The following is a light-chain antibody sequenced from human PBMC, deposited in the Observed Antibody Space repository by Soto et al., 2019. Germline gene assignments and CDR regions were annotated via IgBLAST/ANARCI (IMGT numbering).Light chain of an antibody. CDR3: SSYTTSSPHWV. CDR1: SSDVGGYNY. J-gene: IGLJ3*02. CDR2: EVS. V-gene: IGLV2-14*01. Sequence: QSALTQPASVSGSPGQSITISCTGTSSDVGGYNYVSWYQQHPGKAPKFMIYEVSNRPSGVSNRFSGSKSGNTASLTISGLQAEDEADYYCSSYTTSSPHWVFGGGTKVTVL.